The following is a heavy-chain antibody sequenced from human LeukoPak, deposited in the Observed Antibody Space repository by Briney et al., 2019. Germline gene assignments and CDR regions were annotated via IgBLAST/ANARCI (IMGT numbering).Heavy chain of an antibody. Sequence: GGSLRLSCAASGFTFSSYGMHWVRQAPGKGLEWVAVTSYDGRNKYYADSVKGRFTISRDNSKNTLYLQLTSLRTEDTAVYYCARKNGLDYWGQGTLVTVSS. CDR3: ARKNGLDY. J-gene: IGHJ4*02. CDR2: TSYDGRNK. V-gene: IGHV3-30*03. CDR1: GFTFSSYG.